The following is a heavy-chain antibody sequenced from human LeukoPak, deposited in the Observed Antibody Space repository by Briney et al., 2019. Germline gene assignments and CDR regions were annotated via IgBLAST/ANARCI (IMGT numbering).Heavy chain of an antibody. V-gene: IGHV3-30*18. CDR1: GFTFSSYG. CDR3: AKSIAAAGIDY. J-gene: IGHJ4*02. Sequence: GGSLRLSCAASGFTFSSYGMHWVRQAPGKGLEWVAVTSYDGSNKYYADSVKGRFTISRDNSKNTLYLQMNSLRAEDTAVYYCAKSIAAAGIDYWGQGTLVTVSS. D-gene: IGHD6-13*01. CDR2: TSYDGSNK.